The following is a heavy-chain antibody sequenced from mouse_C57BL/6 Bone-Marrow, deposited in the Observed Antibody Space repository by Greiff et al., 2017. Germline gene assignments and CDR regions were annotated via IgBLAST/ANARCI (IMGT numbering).Heavy chain of an antibody. J-gene: IGHJ3*01. D-gene: IGHD5-5*01. Sequence: QVQLKQPGAELVKPGASVKLSCKASGYTFTSYWMHWVKQRPGRGLEWIGRIDPNSGGTKYNEKFKSKATLTVDKPYSTAYMQLSSLTSGDSAVYYCARDYPAWFAYWGQGTLVTVPA. V-gene: IGHV1-72*01. CDR1: GYTFTSYW. CDR3: ARDYPAWFAY. CDR2: IDPNSGGT.